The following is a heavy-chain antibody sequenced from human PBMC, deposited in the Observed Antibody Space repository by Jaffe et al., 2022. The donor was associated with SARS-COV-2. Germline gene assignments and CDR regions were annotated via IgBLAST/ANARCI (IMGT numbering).Heavy chain of an antibody. V-gene: IGHV3-74*01. CDR1: GFTFSNYW. CDR3: ARSLGGSLKY. Sequence: EVQLVESGGGLVQPGGSLRLSCAASGFTFSNYWMNWVRQAPGKGLVWVSRINGDGSTTNYADSVKGRFTISRDNAKNTLYLQMNSLRAEDTAVYYCARSLGGSLKYWGQGTLVTVSS. CDR2: INGDGSTT. D-gene: IGHD1-26*01. J-gene: IGHJ4*02.